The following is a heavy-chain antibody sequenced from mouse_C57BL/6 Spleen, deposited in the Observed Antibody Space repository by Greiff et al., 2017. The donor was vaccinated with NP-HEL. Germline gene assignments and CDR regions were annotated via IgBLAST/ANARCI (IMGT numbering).Heavy chain of an antibody. CDR2: INPGSGGT. D-gene: IGHD3-2*02. Sequence: QVQLQQSGAELVRPGTSVKVSCKASGYAFTNYLIEWVKQRPGQGLEWIGVINPGSGGTNYNEKFKGKATLTADKSSSTAYMQLSSLTSEDSAVYFCARRGTAQAFDYWGQGTTLTVSS. CDR1: GYAFTNYL. CDR3: ARRGTAQAFDY. V-gene: IGHV1-54*01. J-gene: IGHJ2*01.